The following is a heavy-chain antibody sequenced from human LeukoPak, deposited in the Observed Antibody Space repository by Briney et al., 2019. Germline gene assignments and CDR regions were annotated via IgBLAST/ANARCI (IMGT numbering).Heavy chain of an antibody. CDR1: GFTFNSYA. D-gene: IGHD2-15*01. CDR2: ISGSGSST. CDR3: AKERIWNVVVVVAAQNFDY. J-gene: IGHJ4*02. Sequence: GGSLRLSCAASGFTFNSYAMNWIRQAPGKGLEWVSGISGSGSSTYYADSVKGRFTISRDNSKNTLYLQMNNLRAEDTAVYYCAKERIWNVVVVVAAQNFDYWGRGTLVTVPS. V-gene: IGHV3-23*01.